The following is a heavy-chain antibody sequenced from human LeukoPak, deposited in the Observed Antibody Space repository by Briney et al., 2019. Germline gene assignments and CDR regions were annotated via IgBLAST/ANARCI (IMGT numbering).Heavy chain of an antibody. J-gene: IGHJ6*02. V-gene: IGHV1-3*02. CDR1: GYTFTSYA. D-gene: IGHD3-3*01. CDR2: SNAGNGNT. Sequence: ASVKVSCKASGYTFTSYAMHWERQAPGQRLEWMGWSNAGNGNTKYSQEFQGRVTITRDTSASTAYMELSSLRSEDMAVYYCARGGYDFWSGYQYGMDVWGQGTTVTVSS. CDR3: ARGGYDFWSGYQYGMDV.